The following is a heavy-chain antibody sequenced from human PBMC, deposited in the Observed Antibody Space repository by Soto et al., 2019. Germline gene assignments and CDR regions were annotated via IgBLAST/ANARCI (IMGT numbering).Heavy chain of an antibody. CDR2: FRAGGDDGTT. J-gene: IGHJ4*02. D-gene: IGHD5-12*01. CDR3: ARDRAMATMTFDS. CDR1: GFTFSSYS. Sequence: GGSLRLSCVASGFTFSSYSMSWVRQAPGKGLEWVSGFRAGGDDGTTYYADSVKGRFTISRDNAKNSLSLEMTSLTAEDTAVYYCARDRAMATMTFDSWGPGSLVTVSS. V-gene: IGHV3-23*01.